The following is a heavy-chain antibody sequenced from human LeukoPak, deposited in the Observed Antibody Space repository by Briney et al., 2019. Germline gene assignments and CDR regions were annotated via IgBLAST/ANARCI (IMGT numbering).Heavy chain of an antibody. D-gene: IGHD3-22*01. CDR2: IYTSGST. Sequence: SETLSLTCTVSGGSISSYYWSWIRQPAGKGLEWIGRIYTSGSTNYNPSLKSRVTMSVDTSKNQFSLKLSSVTAADTAVYYCARDLMVVVAYDAFDIWGQGTMVTVSS. CDR1: GGSISSYY. V-gene: IGHV4-4*07. CDR3: ARDLMVVVAYDAFDI. J-gene: IGHJ3*02.